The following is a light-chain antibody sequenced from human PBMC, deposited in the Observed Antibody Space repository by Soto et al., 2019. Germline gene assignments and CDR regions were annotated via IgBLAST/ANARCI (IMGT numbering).Light chain of an antibody. CDR2: DAS. CDR3: QQRSNWPPIT. V-gene: IGKV3-11*01. CDR1: QSVSSY. Sequence: EIVLTQSPATLSLSPGERATLSCRASQSVSSYLAWYQQKPGQAPRLLIYDASNRATSIPARFSGSGSGTDFTLTISSLEPEDFAVYYCQQRSNWPPITFGQGTLLEIK. J-gene: IGKJ5*01.